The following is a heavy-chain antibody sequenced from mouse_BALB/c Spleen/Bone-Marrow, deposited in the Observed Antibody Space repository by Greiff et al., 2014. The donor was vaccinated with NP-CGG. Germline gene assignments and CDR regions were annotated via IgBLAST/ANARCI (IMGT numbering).Heavy chain of an antibody. CDR1: GFTFSSFG. CDR3: TRDHDYDWYFDV. D-gene: IGHD2-4*01. J-gene: IGHJ1*01. Sequence: DVKLVESGGGLVQPGGSRKLSCTASGFTFSSFGMHWVRQAPEKGLEWVAYISSDSDTIYYADTVKGRFTISRDNPKNTLFLQMTSLRSEDTAVYYCTRDHDYDWYFDVWGAGTAVTVSS. CDR2: ISSDSDTI. V-gene: IGHV5-17*02.